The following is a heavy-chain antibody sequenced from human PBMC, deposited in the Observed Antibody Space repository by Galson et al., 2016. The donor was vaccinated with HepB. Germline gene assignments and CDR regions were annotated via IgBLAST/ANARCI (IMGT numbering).Heavy chain of an antibody. D-gene: IGHD3-16*01. Sequence: SVKVSCKVSGFPVTDLSIHWVRQAPGKGLEWMGGFELDDGETVHAQKFQGRVTMTDDTSTDTAYMELSRLTSGDTAVYYCVTEGGNWGQGVLVTVSS. J-gene: IGHJ4*02. V-gene: IGHV1-24*01. CDR1: GFPVTDLS. CDR2: FELDDGET. CDR3: VTEGGN.